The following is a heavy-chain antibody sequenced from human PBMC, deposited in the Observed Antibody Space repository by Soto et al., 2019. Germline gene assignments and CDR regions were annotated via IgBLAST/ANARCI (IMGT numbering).Heavy chain of an antibody. CDR1: GYTFTSYG. V-gene: IGHV1-18*01. Sequence: ASVKVSCKASGYTFTSYGISWVRQAPGQGLEWMGWISAYNGNTNYAQKLQGRVTMTTDTSTSTAYMELRSLRSDDTAVYYCARNPDSGGSCYSCAFDIWGQGTMVTVSS. J-gene: IGHJ3*02. D-gene: IGHD2-15*01. CDR3: ARNPDSGGSCYSCAFDI. CDR2: ISAYNGNT.